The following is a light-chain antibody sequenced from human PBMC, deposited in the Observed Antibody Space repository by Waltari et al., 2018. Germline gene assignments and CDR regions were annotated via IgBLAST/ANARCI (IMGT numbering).Light chain of an antibody. Sequence: DIQLTQSPSFLSASVGDRVTFTCRASRDIRNYLAWYQQKSGKAPNLLIFAASTLQSGVPSRFSGSGSGTEFTLTISSLQPEDLATYYCQQPPGTFGGGTKVEIK. CDR1: RDIRNY. J-gene: IGKJ4*01. CDR2: AAS. V-gene: IGKV1-9*01. CDR3: QQPPGT.